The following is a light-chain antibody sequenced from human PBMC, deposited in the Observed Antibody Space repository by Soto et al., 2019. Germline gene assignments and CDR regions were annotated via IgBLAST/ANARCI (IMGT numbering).Light chain of an antibody. CDR1: QTVSSNF. CDR2: DAS. V-gene: IGKV3D-20*02. Sequence: EIVLTPSPGTLSLSPGERGTLSCRASQTVSSNFLAWYQQKPGQATRLLIFDASTRATGIPDRFSGSGSGTEFTLTISSLQPEDFATYYCPQLKTFPPGFTFGGGTKVDIK. J-gene: IGKJ4*01. CDR3: PQLKTFPPGFT.